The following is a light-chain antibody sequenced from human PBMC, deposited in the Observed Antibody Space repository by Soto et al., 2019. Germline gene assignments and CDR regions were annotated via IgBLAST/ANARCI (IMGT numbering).Light chain of an antibody. Sequence: EIVLTQSPGTLSLSPGERATLSCRTSQSVVNYQLAWYRQKPGQAPRLLIYNTFHRATGIPDRFSGTGSETDFTLTISRLEPEDFAVYHCQQYGALPPTFGQGTKLDIK. CDR3: QQYGALPPT. V-gene: IGKV3-20*01. J-gene: IGKJ1*01. CDR1: QSVVNYQ. CDR2: NTF.